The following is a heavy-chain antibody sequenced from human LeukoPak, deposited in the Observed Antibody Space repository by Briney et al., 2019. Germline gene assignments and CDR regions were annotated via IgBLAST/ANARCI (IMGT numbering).Heavy chain of an antibody. D-gene: IGHD4-23*01. J-gene: IGHJ4*02. CDR2: IFYSGNT. Sequence: ETLSLTCTVSGGSISSSSYYWGWIRQPPGKGLEWIGSIFYSGNTYYNPSLKSRVTISVDTSKNQFSLKLSSVTAADTAVYYCARLDNGGDSGLDYWGQGTLVSVSS. CDR1: GGSISSSSYY. CDR3: ARLDNGGDSGLDY. V-gene: IGHV4-39*01.